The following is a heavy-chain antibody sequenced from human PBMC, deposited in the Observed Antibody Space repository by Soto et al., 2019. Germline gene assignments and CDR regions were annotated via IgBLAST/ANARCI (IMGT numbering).Heavy chain of an antibody. D-gene: IGHD4-17*01. CDR1: GGSISSGSYY. CDR3: ARTTTYNWFDP. CDR2: IDYSGST. Sequence: QVQLQESGPGLVKPSQTLSLTCTVSGGSISSGSYYWTWIRQHPGKGLEWIGYIDYSGSTYYHPSLKSRVTLSGDTSKNQFSLKLISVTAADTAVYYCARTTTYNWFDPWGQGTLVTVSS. J-gene: IGHJ5*02. V-gene: IGHV4-31*03.